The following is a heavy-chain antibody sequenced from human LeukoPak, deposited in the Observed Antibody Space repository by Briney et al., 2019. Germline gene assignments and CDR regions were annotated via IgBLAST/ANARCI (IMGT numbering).Heavy chain of an antibody. V-gene: IGHV4-34*01. CDR3: ARVGSGCPEDY. J-gene: IGHJ4*02. Sequence: SETLSLTCAVYGGSFSGYYWSWIRQPPGKGLEWIGEINHSGSTNYNPSLKSRVTVSVDTSKNQFSLKVSSVTAADTAVYYCARVGSGCPEDYWGQGTLVTVSS. CDR1: GGSFSGYY. D-gene: IGHD6-19*01. CDR2: INHSGST.